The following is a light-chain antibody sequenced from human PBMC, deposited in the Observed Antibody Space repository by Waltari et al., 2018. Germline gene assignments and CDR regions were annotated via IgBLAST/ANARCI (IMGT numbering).Light chain of an antibody. Sequence: IQMTQSPSTLSASVGDRFTITCRASQSIGRKLAWYRQKPGKAPNLLIYDVSSFESGVPSRFTGSGSGTEFTLTISNLQPDDFATYYCQHYYTSSWTFGQGTKVEIK. J-gene: IGKJ1*01. CDR1: QSIGRK. CDR2: DVS. V-gene: IGKV1-5*01. CDR3: QHYYTSSWT.